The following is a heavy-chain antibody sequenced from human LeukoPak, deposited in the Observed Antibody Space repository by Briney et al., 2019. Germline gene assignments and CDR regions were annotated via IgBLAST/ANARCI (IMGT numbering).Heavy chain of an antibody. CDR3: ARDWGTLTDGFDI. D-gene: IGHD3-16*01. J-gene: IGHJ3*02. CDR1: GGSFSGYY. V-gene: IGHV4-34*01. CDR2: INHSGST. Sequence: PSETLSLTCAVYGGSFSGYYWSLVRQPPGKGLEWIGEINHSGSTNYNPSLKSRVTISVDTSKNQFSLKLSSVTPEDTAVYYCARDWGTLTDGFDIWGQGTMVIVPS.